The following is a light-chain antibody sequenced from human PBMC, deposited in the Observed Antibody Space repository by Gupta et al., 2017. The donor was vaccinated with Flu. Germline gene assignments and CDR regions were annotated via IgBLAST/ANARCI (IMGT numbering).Light chain of an antibody. CDR3: QRRRSWPPGAT. J-gene: IGKJ3*01. CDR1: QNIYHL. CDR2: AAS. Sequence: EIMLTPSPATPSLSPGESATLSCWASQNIYHLLAWYQHKPGQAPRLRVYAASNRATGIPARFSGRGSGTDFMLTISSLEPEDAAVDYCQRRRSWPPGATFGPGTKVGIK. V-gene: IGKV3-11*01.